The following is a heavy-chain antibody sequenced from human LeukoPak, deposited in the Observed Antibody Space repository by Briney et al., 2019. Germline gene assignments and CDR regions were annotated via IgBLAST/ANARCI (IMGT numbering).Heavy chain of an antibody. CDR1: GGSISGYY. Sequence: PSETLSLTCTVSGGSISGYYWIWLRKPPGKGLEWIGYIHYSGSTNYNPSLKSRVTISVDTSKNHFSLNLTSVTAADTAVYYCARAGLANGSPYHFDCWGQGTLVSVSS. D-gene: IGHD1-26*01. V-gene: IGHV4-59*13. J-gene: IGHJ4*02. CDR3: ARAGLANGSPYHFDC. CDR2: IHYSGST.